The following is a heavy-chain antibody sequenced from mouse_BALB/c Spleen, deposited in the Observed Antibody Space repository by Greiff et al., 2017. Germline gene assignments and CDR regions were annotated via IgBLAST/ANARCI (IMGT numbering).Heavy chain of an antibody. J-gene: IGHJ1*01. Sequence: VKLMESGPGLVQPSQSLSITCTVSGFSLTSYGVHWVRQSPGKGLEWLGVIWSGGSTDYNAAFISRLSISKDNSKSQVFFKMNSLQADDTAIYYCASTYYGSTDWYFDVWGAGTTVTVSS. CDR1: GFSLTSYG. V-gene: IGHV2-4-1*01. CDR2: IWSGGST. D-gene: IGHD1-1*01. CDR3: ASTYYGSTDWYFDV.